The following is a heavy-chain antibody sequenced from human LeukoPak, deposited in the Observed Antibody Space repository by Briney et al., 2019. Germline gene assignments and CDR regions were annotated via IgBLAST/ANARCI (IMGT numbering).Heavy chain of an antibody. V-gene: IGHV3-74*01. D-gene: IGHD5-18*01. CDR3: VKEVNSYGHLPFDY. Sequence: GGSLRLSGAASGFTFSSYWMHWVRQAPGKGRVWVSRINTDGSSTSYANSVKGRFTISRDNAKNTLYLQMNSLRAEDTAVYYCVKEVNSYGHLPFDYWGQGTLVTVSS. J-gene: IGHJ4*02. CDR1: GFTFSSYW. CDR2: INTDGSST.